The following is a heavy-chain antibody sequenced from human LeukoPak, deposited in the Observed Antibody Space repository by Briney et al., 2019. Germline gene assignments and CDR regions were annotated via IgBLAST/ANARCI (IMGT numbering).Heavy chain of an antibody. CDR1: GFTFSTYS. CDR2: ISSSSSYI. V-gene: IGHV3-21*01. D-gene: IGHD1-26*01. J-gene: IGHJ3*02. CDR3: ARVGATDAFDI. Sequence: GWSLRLTYAASGFTFSTYSMNWVRQSPAKELKWVTTISSSSSYIYYADSVKGRITISRDNAKNSLYLQTNSLRAEDTAVYYCARVGATDAFDIWGQGTMVTVSS.